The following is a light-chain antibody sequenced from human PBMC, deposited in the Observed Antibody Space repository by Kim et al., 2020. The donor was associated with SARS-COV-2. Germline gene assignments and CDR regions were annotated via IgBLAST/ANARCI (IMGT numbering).Light chain of an antibody. CDR3: SSYAGSNNFVV. CDR2: EVS. CDR1: SSDVGGYNY. Sequence: QSFPISCTGTSSDVGGYNYGSWYQQHPGKAPKLMIYEVSKRPSGVPDRFSGSKSGNTASLTVSGLQAEDEADYYCSSYAGSNNFVVFGGGTQLTVL. J-gene: IGLJ2*01. V-gene: IGLV2-8*01.